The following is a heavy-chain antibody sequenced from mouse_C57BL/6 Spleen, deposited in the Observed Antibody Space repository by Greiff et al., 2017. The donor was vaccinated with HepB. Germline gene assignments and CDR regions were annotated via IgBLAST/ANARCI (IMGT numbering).Heavy chain of an antibody. CDR2: IDPENGDT. J-gene: IGHJ4*01. CDR3: TIFRDAMDY. Sequence: EVQLQESGAELVRPGASVKLSCTASGFNIKDDYMHWVKQRPEQGLEWIGWIDPENGDTEYASKFQGKATITADTSSNTAYLQLSSLTSEDTAVYYCTIFRDAMDYWGQGTSVTVSS. V-gene: IGHV14-4*01. CDR1: GFNIKDDY.